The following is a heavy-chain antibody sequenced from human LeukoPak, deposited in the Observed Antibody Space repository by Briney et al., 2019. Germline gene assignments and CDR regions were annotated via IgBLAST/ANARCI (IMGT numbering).Heavy chain of an antibody. Sequence: GSSVKVSCKASGGTFSSYAISWVRQAPGQGLEWMGGIIPIFGTANYAQKFQGRVTITTDESTSTAYMELSSLRSEDTAVYYCARLLVGATGGFDYWGQGTLVTVSS. D-gene: IGHD1-26*01. J-gene: IGHJ4*02. CDR2: IIPIFGTA. CDR1: GGTFSSYA. V-gene: IGHV1-69*05. CDR3: ARLLVGATGGFDY.